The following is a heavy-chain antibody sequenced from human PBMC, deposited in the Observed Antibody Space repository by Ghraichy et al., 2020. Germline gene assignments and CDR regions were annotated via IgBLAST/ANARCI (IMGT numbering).Heavy chain of an antibody. Sequence: GESLNISCKGSGYSFTSYWIGWVRQMPGKGLEWMGIIYPGDSDTRYSPSFQGQVTISADKSISTAYLQWSSLKASDTAMYYCARQGYTAMVNPYYFDYWGQGTLVTVSS. J-gene: IGHJ4*02. V-gene: IGHV5-51*01. CDR2: IYPGDSDT. CDR3: ARQGYTAMVNPYYFDY. CDR1: GYSFTSYW. D-gene: IGHD5-18*01.